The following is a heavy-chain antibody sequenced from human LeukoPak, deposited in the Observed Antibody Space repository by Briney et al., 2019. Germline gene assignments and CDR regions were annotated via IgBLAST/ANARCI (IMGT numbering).Heavy chain of an antibody. CDR3: AREVTPLDYYYSGMDV. CDR2: INPSGGSK. D-gene: IGHD2-15*01. CDR1: GYTFTRYY. Sequence: AAVKVSCKASGYTFTRYYMHWVGQAPGEGREGMGIINPSGGSKSCVQKFQGRATMTRDTSTSTVYMELSSLRSDDTAVYYCAREVTPLDYYYSGMDVWGQGTPVTVSS. V-gene: IGHV1-46*01. J-gene: IGHJ6*02.